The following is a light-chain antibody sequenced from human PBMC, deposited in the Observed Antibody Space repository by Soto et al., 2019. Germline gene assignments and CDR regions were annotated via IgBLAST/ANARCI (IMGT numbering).Light chain of an antibody. J-gene: IGKJ5*01. V-gene: IGKV1-39*01. CDR3: QQSYSTTMVT. CDR1: QSISTY. CDR2: AAS. Sequence: DIQMTQSPSSLSASVGDRVTITCRASQSISTYLNWYQQKPGKAPKLLIYAASSLQSGVPSRFSGSGSGTDFTLTISSLQPEDFATYNCQQSYSTTMVTFGQGTLLEIK.